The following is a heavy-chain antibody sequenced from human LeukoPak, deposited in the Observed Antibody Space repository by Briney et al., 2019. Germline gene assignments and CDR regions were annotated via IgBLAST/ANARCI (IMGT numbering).Heavy chain of an antibody. J-gene: IGHJ4*02. V-gene: IGHV4-34*01. D-gene: IGHD6-13*01. Sequence: SETLSLTCAVYGGSFSGYYWSWIRQPPGKGLEWIGEINHSGSINYNPSLKSRVTISLDKSKNQFSLKLSSVTAADTAVYYCASPRAERSTWYAVDYWGLGTLVTVSA. CDR2: INHSGSI. CDR3: ASPRAERSTWYAVDY. CDR1: GGSFSGYY.